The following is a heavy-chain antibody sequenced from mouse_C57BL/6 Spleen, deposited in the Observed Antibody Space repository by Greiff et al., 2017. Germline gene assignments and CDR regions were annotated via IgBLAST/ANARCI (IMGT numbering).Heavy chain of an antibody. CDR2: INPYNGGT. J-gene: IGHJ2*01. V-gene: IGHV1-19*01. D-gene: IGHD2-3*01. CDR3: ARQTDGYYSYYFDY. CDR1: GYTFTDYY. Sequence: EVQLQQSGPVLVKPGASVKMSCKASGYTFTDYYMNWVKQSHGKSLEWIGIINPYNGGTSYNQKFKGKATLTVDKSSSTAYMELNSLTSEDSAVYYCARQTDGYYSYYFDYWGQGTTLTVSS.